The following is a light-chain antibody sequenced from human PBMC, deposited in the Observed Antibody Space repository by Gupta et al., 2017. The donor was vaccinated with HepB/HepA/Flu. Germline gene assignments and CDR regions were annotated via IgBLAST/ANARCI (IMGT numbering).Light chain of an antibody. Sequence: EFVLTQSPGTLSLSPGERATLSCGASGRLLAWYQQKPGQAPRFLISGESDRGTDIPERFSGSVSGTDFTLTINRLQPEDSAVYYCHRYGTSPITFGQGTRLEIK. CDR2: GES. CDR1: GRL. J-gene: IGKJ5*01. V-gene: IGKV3-20*01. CDR3: HRYGTSPIT.